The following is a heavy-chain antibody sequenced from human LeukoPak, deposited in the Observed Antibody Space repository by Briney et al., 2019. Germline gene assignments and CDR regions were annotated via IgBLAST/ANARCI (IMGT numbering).Heavy chain of an antibody. D-gene: IGHD3-22*01. CDR1: GFTFDDYA. CDR3: GRQYYYDSSVEY. CDR2: ISWNSGSI. Sequence: GGSLRLSCAASGFTFDDYAMHWVRQAPEKGLEWVSGISWNSGSIGYADSVKGRFTISRDNARNTLYLQMSSLRAEDTAVYYCGRQYYYDSSVEYWGQGTLVTVSS. V-gene: IGHV3-9*01. J-gene: IGHJ4*02.